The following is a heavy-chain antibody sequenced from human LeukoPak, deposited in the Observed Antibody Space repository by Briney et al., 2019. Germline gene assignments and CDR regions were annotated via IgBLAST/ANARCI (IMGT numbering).Heavy chain of an antibody. D-gene: IGHD3-22*01. CDR1: GDSVSSNSAT. Sequence: SQTLSLTCAISGDSVSSNSATWNWIRQSPSRGLEWLGRTYYRSKWYDDYAVFVKSRITINPDTSKNQFSLQLNSVTPEDTAVYYCANGGTYSSGPWGQGTLVTVSS. CDR2: TYYRSKWYD. V-gene: IGHV6-1*01. J-gene: IGHJ5*02. CDR3: ANGGTYSSGP.